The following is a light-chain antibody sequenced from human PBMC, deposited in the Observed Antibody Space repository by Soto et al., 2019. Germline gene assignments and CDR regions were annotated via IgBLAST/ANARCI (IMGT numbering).Light chain of an antibody. CDR1: QDIKNY. CDR2: DAS. CDR3: QQYENLPLT. V-gene: IGKV1-33*01. J-gene: IGKJ4*01. Sequence: DTHMTQSPSSLSAALGDRVTITFQASQDIKNYLNWYLQKPRKAPKLLIYDASNLERGVPSRFSGSGAGTEYSLTISSLQPEDNGTYYCQQYENLPLTFGGGTKVDI.